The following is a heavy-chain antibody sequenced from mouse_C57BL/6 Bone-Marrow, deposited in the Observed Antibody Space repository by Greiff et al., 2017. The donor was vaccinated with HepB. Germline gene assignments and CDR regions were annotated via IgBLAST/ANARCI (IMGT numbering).Heavy chain of an antibody. V-gene: IGHV1-54*01. CDR1: GYAFTNYL. D-gene: IGHD1-1*01. J-gene: IGHJ4*01. CDR3: ARGEIYYYGSSYYYAMGY. Sequence: VQLQQSGAELVRPGTSVKVSCKASGYAFTNYLIEWVKQRPGQGLEWIGVINPGSGGTNYNEKFKGKATLTADKSSSTAYMQLSGLTSEDSAVYFCARGEIYYYGSSYYYAMGYWGQGTSVTVSS. CDR2: INPGSGGT.